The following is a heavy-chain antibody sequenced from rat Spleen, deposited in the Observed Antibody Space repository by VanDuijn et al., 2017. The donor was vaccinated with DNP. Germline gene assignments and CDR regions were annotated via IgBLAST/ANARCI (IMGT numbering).Heavy chain of an antibody. Sequence: QVQLKESGPGMVQPSQTLSLTCTVSGFSLTDYSVHWVRQPPGKVLEWIAAISSGGSTYYNSALKSRLSISRDTSKSQVFLKMNSLQTEDTAIYYCTREDWEEYFDFWGPGTMVTVSS. CDR1: GFSLTDYS. D-gene: IGHD5-1*01. V-gene: IGHV2-19*01. CDR2: ISSGGST. J-gene: IGHJ1*01. CDR3: TREDWEEYFDF.